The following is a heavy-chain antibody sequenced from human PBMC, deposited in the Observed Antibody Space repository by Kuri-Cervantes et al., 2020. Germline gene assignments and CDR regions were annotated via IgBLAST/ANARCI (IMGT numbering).Heavy chain of an antibody. CDR1: GFTFDDYA. J-gene: IGHJ4*02. V-gene: IGHV3-9*01. Sequence: GGSLRLSCAASGFTFDDYAMHWVRQAPGKGMEWVSGISWNSGSIGYADSVMGRFTISRYNGKNSLYLQMNSLRAEDTALYYCAKGGGSSCWYRADYDYWGQGTLVTVSS. CDR2: ISWNSGSI. CDR3: AKGGGSSCWYRADYDY. D-gene: IGHD6-19*01.